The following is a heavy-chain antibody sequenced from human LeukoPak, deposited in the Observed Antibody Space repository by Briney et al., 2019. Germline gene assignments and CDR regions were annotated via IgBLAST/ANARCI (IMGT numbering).Heavy chain of an antibody. J-gene: IGHJ4*02. CDR1: GFTFSSYT. V-gene: IGHV3-21*01. Sequence: GRSLRLSCAASGFTFSSYTMNWVRQAPGKGLEWVSSISSTSSYIYYADSVKGRFTISRDNAKNSLYLQMNSLRAEDTAVYYCARPRATGYDWEYWGQGTLVTVSS. CDR2: ISSTSSYI. CDR3: ARPRATGYDWEY. D-gene: IGHD5-12*01.